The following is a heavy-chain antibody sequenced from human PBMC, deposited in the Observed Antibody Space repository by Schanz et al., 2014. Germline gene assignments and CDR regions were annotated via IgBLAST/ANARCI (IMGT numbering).Heavy chain of an antibody. CDR2: ITGSGSKT. CDR1: GFVFRTFA. D-gene: IGHD2-2*02. Sequence: EVQLLESGGTVVQPGGSLRVSCAASGFVFRTFAMYWVRQAPGKGLEWVSAITGSGSKTYYADSVKGRFTIARDNSKNTLFLQMDSLRVEDTAVYYCAGGEYQLLYGNWGQGTLVTVSS. V-gene: IGHV3-23*01. CDR3: AGGEYQLLYGN. J-gene: IGHJ4*02.